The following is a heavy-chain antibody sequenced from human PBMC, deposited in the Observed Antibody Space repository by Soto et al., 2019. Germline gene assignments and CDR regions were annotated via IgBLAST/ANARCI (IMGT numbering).Heavy chain of an antibody. Sequence: GGSLRLSCAASGFTVSSNYMSWVRQAPGKGLEWVSVIYSGGSTYYADSVKGRFTISRDNSKNTLYLQMNSLRAEDTAVYYCASFYGDTYYYYYMDVWGKGTTVTVSS. CDR2: IYSGGST. V-gene: IGHV3-66*01. D-gene: IGHD4-17*01. J-gene: IGHJ6*03. CDR1: GFTVSSNY. CDR3: ASFYGDTYYYYYMDV.